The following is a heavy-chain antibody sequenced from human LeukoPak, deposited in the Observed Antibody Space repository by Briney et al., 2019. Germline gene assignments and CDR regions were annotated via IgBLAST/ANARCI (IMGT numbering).Heavy chain of an antibody. CDR3: TTGGYFDWLLASDY. J-gene: IGHJ4*02. CDR1: GFTFSNAW. D-gene: IGHD3-9*01. Sequence: GGSLRLSCAASGFTFSNAWMSWVRQAPGKGLEWVGRIKSKTDGGTTDYAAPVKGRFTISRDDSKNTLYLQMNSLKTEDTAVYYCTTGGYFDWLLASDYWGQGTLVTVSS. CDR2: IKSKTDGGTT. V-gene: IGHV3-15*01.